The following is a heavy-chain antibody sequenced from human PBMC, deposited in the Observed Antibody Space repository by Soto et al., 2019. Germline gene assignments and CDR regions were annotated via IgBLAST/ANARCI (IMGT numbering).Heavy chain of an antibody. J-gene: IGHJ4*02. CDR2: IWYDGSNK. V-gene: IGHV3-33*01. CDR3: AREPRKGFGELSKYYFDY. Sequence: GGSLRLSCAASGFTFSSYGMHWVRQAPGKGLEWVAVIWYDGSNKYYADSVKGRFTISRDNSKNTLYLQMNSLRAEDTAVYYCAREPRKGFGELSKYYFDYWGQGTLVTVSS. D-gene: IGHD3-10*01. CDR1: GFTFSSYG.